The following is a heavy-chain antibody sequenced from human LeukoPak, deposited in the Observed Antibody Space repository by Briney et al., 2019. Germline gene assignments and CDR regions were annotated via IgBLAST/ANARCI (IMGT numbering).Heavy chain of an antibody. V-gene: IGHV3-74*01. D-gene: IGHD5-24*01. CDR1: GFTFSSHW. Sequence: PGGSLRLSCAASGFTFSSHWMNWVRQAPGKGLKWVAHINVDGSDTDYADSVKGRFTISRDNARNTLYLQMNSLRVEDTAVYYCARDYKYAFDNWGQGTLVTVSS. CDR2: INVDGSDT. J-gene: IGHJ4*02. CDR3: ARDYKYAFDN.